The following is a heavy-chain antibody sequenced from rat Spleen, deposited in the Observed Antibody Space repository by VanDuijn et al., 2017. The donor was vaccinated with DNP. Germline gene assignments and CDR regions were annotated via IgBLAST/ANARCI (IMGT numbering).Heavy chain of an antibody. V-gene: IGHV5-29*01. CDR3: TRINYGGYYYVLDV. CDR1: GFTFSNYG. J-gene: IGHJ4*01. Sequence: EVQLVESDGGLMQPGRSLKLSCAASGFTFSNYGMAWVRQAPTKGLEWVATISYDGSSTWYRDSVKGRFTISRDNAKSTLYLQMDSLRSEDTATYYCTRINYGGYYYVLDVWGQGASVTVSS. D-gene: IGHD1-11*01. CDR2: ISYDGSST.